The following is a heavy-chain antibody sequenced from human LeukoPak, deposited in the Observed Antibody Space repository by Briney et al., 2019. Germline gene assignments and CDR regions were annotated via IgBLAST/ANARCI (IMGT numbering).Heavy chain of an antibody. CDR2: IYYSGST. V-gene: IGHV4-39*01. CDR1: GGSISSSSYY. J-gene: IGHJ5*02. CDR3: ARGHLGLSP. Sequence: SETLSLTCTVSGGSISSSSYYWGWIRQPPGKGLEWIGSIYYSGSTYYNPSLKSRVTISVDTSKNQFSLKLSSVTAADTAVYYCARGHLGLSPWGQGTLVTVSS. D-gene: IGHD3-10*01.